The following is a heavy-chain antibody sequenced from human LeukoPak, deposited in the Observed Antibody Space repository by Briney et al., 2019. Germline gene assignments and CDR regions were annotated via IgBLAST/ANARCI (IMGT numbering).Heavy chain of an antibody. V-gene: IGHV4-59*01. CDR2: IYGSGYA. CDR3: ARETSLAGFASGLGFNY. D-gene: IGHD6-19*01. CDR1: GGSISGWY. Sequence: PSETLSLTCTVSGGSISGWYWSWIRQPPGKGLEWIGYIYGSGYANYNPSLKSRVTMSIDTSKNHFSLKLTSVTAADTATYYCARETSLAGFASGLGFNYWGQGILVTVSS. J-gene: IGHJ4*02.